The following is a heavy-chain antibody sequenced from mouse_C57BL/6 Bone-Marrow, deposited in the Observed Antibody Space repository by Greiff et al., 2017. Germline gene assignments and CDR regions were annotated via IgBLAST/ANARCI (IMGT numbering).Heavy chain of an antibody. CDR1: GYTFTNYW. Sequence: QVQLQQSGAELVRPGTSVKMSCKASGYTFTNYWIGWAKQRPGHGLEWIGDIYPGGGYTNYNEKFKGKATLTADKSSSTAYMELRSLTSEDSAVYFCARCMDYWGQGTSVTVSS. CDR3: ARCMDY. V-gene: IGHV1-63*01. J-gene: IGHJ4*01. CDR2: IYPGGGYT.